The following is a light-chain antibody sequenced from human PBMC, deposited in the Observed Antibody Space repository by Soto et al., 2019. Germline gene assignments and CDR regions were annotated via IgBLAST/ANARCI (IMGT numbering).Light chain of an antibody. CDR1: SSDVGGYNY. CDR3: CSYAGSYV. CDR2: DVS. Sequence: QSVLTQPRSVSGSPEQSVTISCTGTSSDVGGYNYVSWYQQHPGKAPKLMIYDVSERPSGVPDRFSGSKSGNTASLTISGLQAENEADYYCCSYAGSYVFGTGTKVPVL. V-gene: IGLV2-11*01. J-gene: IGLJ1*01.